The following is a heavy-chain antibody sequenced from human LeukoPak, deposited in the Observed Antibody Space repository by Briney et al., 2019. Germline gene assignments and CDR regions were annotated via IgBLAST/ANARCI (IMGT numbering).Heavy chain of an antibody. J-gene: IGHJ4*02. Sequence: ASVKVSCKAAGSTFTSYGISWVRQAPGQGLEWMGLFSAYNGNTNYAQKLQGRVTMTTDTSTSTAYMELRSLRSDDTAVYYCARDSYDSSGYYYLPLDYWGQGTLVTVSS. CDR2: FSAYNGNT. D-gene: IGHD3-22*01. CDR3: ARDSYDSSGYYYLPLDY. CDR1: GSTFTSYG. V-gene: IGHV1-18*01.